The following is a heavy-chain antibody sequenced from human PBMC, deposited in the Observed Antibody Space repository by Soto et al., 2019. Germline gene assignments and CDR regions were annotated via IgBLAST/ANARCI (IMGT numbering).Heavy chain of an antibody. CDR3: ARAPAVYYYYYMDV. J-gene: IGHJ6*03. CDR2: ISGSGRST. CDR1: GFTFSRYD. D-gene: IGHD6-19*01. V-gene: IGHV3-23*01. Sequence: GGSLRLSCAASGFTFSRYDKIWVRQAPGKGLEWVSGISGSGRSTYYADSVKGRFTISSDNSKNTLYLQMNSVSADDTAVYYCARAPAVYYYYYMDVWGKGTTVTVSS.